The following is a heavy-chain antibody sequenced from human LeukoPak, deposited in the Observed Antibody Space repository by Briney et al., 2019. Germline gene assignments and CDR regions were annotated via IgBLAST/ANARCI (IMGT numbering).Heavy chain of an antibody. CDR2: INGDGSST. CDR3: AKATYYYGSGSYYNLDY. Sequence: GGSLRLSCAASGFTLSSYSMHWVRQAPGKGLVWASRINGDGSSTSYADSVKGRFTISRDNAKNTLYMQMNSLRAEDTAVYYCAKATYYYGSGSYYNLDYWGQGTLVTVSS. V-gene: IGHV3-74*01. J-gene: IGHJ4*02. CDR1: GFTLSSYS. D-gene: IGHD3-10*01.